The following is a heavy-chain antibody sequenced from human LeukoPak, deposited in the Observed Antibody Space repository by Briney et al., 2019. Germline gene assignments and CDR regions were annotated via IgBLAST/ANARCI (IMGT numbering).Heavy chain of an antibody. V-gene: IGHV4-59*01. Sequence: SETLSLTCTVSGGSISSSYWSWIRQPPGKGLEWIGYIHYTGSSNYNPSLKSRVTMSVDTSRNQFSLKLTSVTAADTAVYFCARDSGSSPRFDPWGQGTLVTVSS. J-gene: IGHJ5*02. CDR3: ARDSGSSPRFDP. CDR2: IHYTGSS. D-gene: IGHD6-6*01. CDR1: GGSISSSY.